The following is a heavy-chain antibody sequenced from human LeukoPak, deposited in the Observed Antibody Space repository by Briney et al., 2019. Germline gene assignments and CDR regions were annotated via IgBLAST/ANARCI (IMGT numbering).Heavy chain of an antibody. CDR2: ISHRGMT. CDR1: GYSITSGFF. CDR3: TRRISSGSYSDY. Sequence: TSETLSLTXTVSGYSITSGFFWGWIRQPPGQGLEWIESISHRGMTYHNPSRKSRVTMSVDTSKNQFSLELSSVTAADTAVYYCTRRISSGSYSDYWGQGSLVTVSS. D-gene: IGHD1-26*01. J-gene: IGHJ4*02. V-gene: IGHV4-38-2*02.